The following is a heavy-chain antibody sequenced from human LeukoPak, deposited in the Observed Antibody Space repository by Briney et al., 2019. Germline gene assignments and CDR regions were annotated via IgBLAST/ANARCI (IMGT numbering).Heavy chain of an antibody. CDR3: ARTDRGAYDY. J-gene: IGHJ4*02. D-gene: IGHD1-14*01. CDR2: ISSSSTI. V-gene: IGHV3-48*01. CDR1: GFTFSSYS. Sequence: GSLRLSCAASGFTFSSYSMNWVRQAPGKGLEWVSYISSSSTIYYADSVKGRFTISRDNAKNSLYLQMNSLRAEDTAVYYCARTDRGAYDYWGQGTLVTVSS.